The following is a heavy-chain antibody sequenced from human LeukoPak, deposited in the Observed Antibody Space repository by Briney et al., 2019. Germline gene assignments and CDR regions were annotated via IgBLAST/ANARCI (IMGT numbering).Heavy chain of an antibody. V-gene: IGHV4-39*01. J-gene: IGHJ6*03. Sequence: SETLSLTCTVSGGSISSSSYYWGWIRQPPGKGLEWIGSIYYSGSTYYNPSLKRRVTISVDTSKNQFSLKLSSVTAADTAVYYCARLNYYYYYMDVWGKGTTVTVSS. CDR1: GGSISSSSYY. CDR2: IYYSGST. CDR3: ARLNYYYYYMDV.